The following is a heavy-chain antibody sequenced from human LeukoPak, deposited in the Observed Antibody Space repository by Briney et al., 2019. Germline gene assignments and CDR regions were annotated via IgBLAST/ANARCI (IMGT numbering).Heavy chain of an antibody. CDR3: ARDRFRWGFGELLGY. J-gene: IGHJ4*02. CDR2: INPSGGST. CDR1: GYTFTSYY. D-gene: IGHD3-10*01. V-gene: IGHV1-46*01. Sequence: GASVNVSCKASGYTFTSYYMHWVRQAPGQGLEWMGIINPSGGSTSYAQKFQGRVTMTRDTSTSTVYMELSSLRSEDTAVYYCARDRFRWGFGELLGYWGQGTLVTVSS.